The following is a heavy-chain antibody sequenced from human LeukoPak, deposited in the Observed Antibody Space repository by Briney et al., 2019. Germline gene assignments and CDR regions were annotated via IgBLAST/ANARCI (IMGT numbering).Heavy chain of an antibody. CDR2: ISGSGGST. V-gene: IGHV3-23*01. CDR3: AKDSVGVAGPDY. J-gene: IGHJ4*02. CDR1: GFTVSSSYA. Sequence: GGSLRLSCAASGFTVSSSYAMSWVRQAPGKGLEWVSAISGSGGSTYYADSVKGRFTISRDNSKNTLYLQMNSLRAEDTAVYYCAKDSVGVAGPDYWGQGTLVTVSS. D-gene: IGHD6-19*01.